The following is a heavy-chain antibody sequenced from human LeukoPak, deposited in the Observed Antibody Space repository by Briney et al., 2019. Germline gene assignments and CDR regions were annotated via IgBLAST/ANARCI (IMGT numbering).Heavy chain of an antibody. CDR2: IYTSGST. CDR3: GGGSSGWFEMLDHFDY. CDR1: GGSISSGSYY. D-gene: IGHD6-19*01. V-gene: IGHV4-61*02. Sequence: PSETLSLTCTVSGGSISSGSYYWSWIRRPAAKGLEWIGRIYTSGSTYYNPSLKSRDNISEDTSNNQFPMELGASSAQDTALSYCGGGSSGWFEMLDHFDYCGQGTLATVSS. J-gene: IGHJ4*02.